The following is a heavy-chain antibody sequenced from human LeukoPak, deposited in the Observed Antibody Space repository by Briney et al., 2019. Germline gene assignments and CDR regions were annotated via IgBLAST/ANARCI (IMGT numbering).Heavy chain of an antibody. CDR3: ARLNYYDSSGYPPAFDY. D-gene: IGHD3-22*01. V-gene: IGHV3-21*01. CDR2: ISSSGTYI. Sequence: GGSLRLSCAASGFTFSSYAMSWVRQAPGKGLEWVSSISSSGTYIYYADSVKGRFTISRDNAKNSLYLQMNSLRAEDTAVYYCARLNYYDSSGYPPAFDYWGQGTLVTVSS. CDR1: GFTFSSYA. J-gene: IGHJ4*02.